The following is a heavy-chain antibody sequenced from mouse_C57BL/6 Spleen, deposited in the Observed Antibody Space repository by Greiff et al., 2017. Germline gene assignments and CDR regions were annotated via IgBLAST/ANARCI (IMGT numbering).Heavy chain of an antibody. Sequence: VQLQQSGPELVKPGASVKIPCKASGYTFTDYNMDWVKQSHGKSLEWIGDINPNNGGTIYNQKFKGKATLTVDKSSSTAYMELRSLTSEDTAVYDGARRGIGFYWYFDVWGTGTTVTVSS. CDR1: GYTFTDYN. V-gene: IGHV1-18*01. J-gene: IGHJ1*03. CDR2: INPNNGGT. CDR3: ARRGIGFYWYFDV.